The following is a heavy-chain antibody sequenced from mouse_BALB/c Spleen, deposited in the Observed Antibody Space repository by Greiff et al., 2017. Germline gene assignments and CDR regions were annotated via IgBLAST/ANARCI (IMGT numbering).Heavy chain of an antibody. V-gene: IGHV5-9-4*01. J-gene: IGHJ4*01. CDR3: ARANYGNYVYAMDY. CDR1: GFTFSSYA. D-gene: IGHD2-1*01. CDR2: ISSGGSYT. Sequence: EVKLVESGGGLVKPGGSLKLSCAASGFTFSSYAMSWVRQSPEKRLEWVAEISSGGSYTYYPDTVTGRFTISRDNAKNTLYLEMSSLRSEDTAMYYCARANYGNYVYAMDYWGQGTSVTVSS.